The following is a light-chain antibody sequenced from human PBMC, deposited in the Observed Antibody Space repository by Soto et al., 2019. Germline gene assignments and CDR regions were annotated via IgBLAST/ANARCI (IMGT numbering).Light chain of an antibody. J-gene: IGKJ4*01. CDR2: GAS. CDR1: HSVSSN. Sequence: EIVLTQYTATLSVSPGETATLSCRASHSVSSNLAWYQQTPGQAPRLLLYGASTRATGIPARFSGSGSETDFTLTISSLQSEDFAIYYCQQYNKWPPLTFGGGTMVDIK. V-gene: IGKV3-15*01. CDR3: QQYNKWPPLT.